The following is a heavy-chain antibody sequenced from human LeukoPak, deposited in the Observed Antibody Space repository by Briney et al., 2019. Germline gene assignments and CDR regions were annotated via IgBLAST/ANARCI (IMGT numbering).Heavy chain of an antibody. V-gene: IGHV3-53*01. D-gene: IGHD6-13*01. CDR2: IYSGGST. Sequence: PGGSLRLSCAASGFTVSSNYMSWVRQTPGKGLEWVSVIYSGGSTYYADSVKGRFTISRDNSKNTLYLQMNSLRAEDTAVYYCATHLQEYSSSWYEFDYWGQGTLVTVSS. CDR3: ATHLQEYSSSWYEFDY. CDR1: GFTVSSNY. J-gene: IGHJ4*02.